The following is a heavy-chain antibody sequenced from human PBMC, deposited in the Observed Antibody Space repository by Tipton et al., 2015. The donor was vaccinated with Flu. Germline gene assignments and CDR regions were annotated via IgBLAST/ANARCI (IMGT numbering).Heavy chain of an antibody. V-gene: IGHV3-43D*03. CDR3: AKVGYYDSSGYSSDAFDI. D-gene: IGHD3-22*01. CDR2: ISWDGGST. J-gene: IGHJ3*02. Sequence: SLRLSCAASGSTFDDYAMHWVRQAPGKGLEWVSLISWDGGSTYYADSVKGRFTISRDNSKNSLYLQMNSLRAEDTALYYCAKVGYYDSSGYSSDAFDIWGQGTMVTVSS. CDR1: GSTFDDYA.